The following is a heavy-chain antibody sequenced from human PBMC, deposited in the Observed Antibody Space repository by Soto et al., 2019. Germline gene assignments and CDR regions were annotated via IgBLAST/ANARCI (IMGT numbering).Heavy chain of an antibody. D-gene: IGHD4-17*01. Sequence: EVQLVESGGGLVQPGGSLRLSCAASGFTFSSYWMSWVRQAPGKGLEWVANIKDDGSEKNYVDHLKGLFTISRDNAKNSLYLQMSSLRADDTSVYYCARTTAFESWGQGTLVTVSS. CDR2: IKDDGSEK. V-gene: IGHV3-7*01. CDR3: ARTTAFES. CDR1: GFTFSSYW. J-gene: IGHJ4*02.